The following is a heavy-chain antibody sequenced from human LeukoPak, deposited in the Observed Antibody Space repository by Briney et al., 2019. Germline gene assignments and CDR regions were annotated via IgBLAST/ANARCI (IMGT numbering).Heavy chain of an antibody. CDR1: GYTFTNYG. Sequence: GASVKVSCKASGYTFTNYGVSWVRQAPGQGLEWMGWISAYNGDTNYAQKFQGRVTMTTDTSTSTAYMELRSLRSDDTAVYYCARDQSLRHIVVVTATDYWGQGTLVTVSS. CDR3: ARDQSLRHIVVVTATDY. D-gene: IGHD2-21*02. V-gene: IGHV1-18*01. J-gene: IGHJ4*02. CDR2: ISAYNGDT.